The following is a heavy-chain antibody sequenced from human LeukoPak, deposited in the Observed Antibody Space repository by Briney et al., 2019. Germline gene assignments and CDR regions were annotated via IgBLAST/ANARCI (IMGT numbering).Heavy chain of an antibody. J-gene: IGHJ4*02. CDR2: IYYSGST. D-gene: IGHD4-23*01. CDR1: GGSISSGNNY. CDR3: ATFGNSGPYYFDY. Sequence: TSETLSLTCTVSGGSISSGNNYWSWIRQHPGKGLEWIGYIYYSGSTYYNPSLKSRVAISVDTSKNQFSLKLSSVTAADTAVYYCATFGNSGPYYFDYWGQGTLVTVSS. V-gene: IGHV4-30-4*08.